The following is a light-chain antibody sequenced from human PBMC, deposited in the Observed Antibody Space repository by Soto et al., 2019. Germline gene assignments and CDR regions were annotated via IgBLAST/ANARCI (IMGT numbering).Light chain of an antibody. Sequence: QSALTQPASVSGSPGQSITISCTGTSSDVGSYNPVSWYQQHPGKAPKLMIYEVSKRPSGVCNRFSGSKSGNTASLTISGLQAEDEADYYCCSYAGSSTFVVFGGGTKLTVL. CDR3: CSYAGSSTFVV. J-gene: IGLJ2*01. CDR2: EVS. CDR1: SSDVGSYNP. V-gene: IGLV2-23*02.